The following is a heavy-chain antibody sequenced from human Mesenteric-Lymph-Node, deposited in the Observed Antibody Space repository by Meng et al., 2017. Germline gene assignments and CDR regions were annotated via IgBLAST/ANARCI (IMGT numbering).Heavy chain of an antibody. D-gene: IGHD1-14*01. CDR2: RFHSGST. V-gene: IGHV4-38-2*01. CDR3: TTAPNPYYFDY. J-gene: IGHJ4*02. CDR1: DYSVVTAYY. Sequence: SETLSLTCVVSDYSVVTAYYWGWIRQSPGKGLEWIGCRFHSGSTYYNPSLRSRVAISLDTSKNQVSLKLTSVTAADTAVYYCTTAPNPYYFDYWGQRTLVTVSS.